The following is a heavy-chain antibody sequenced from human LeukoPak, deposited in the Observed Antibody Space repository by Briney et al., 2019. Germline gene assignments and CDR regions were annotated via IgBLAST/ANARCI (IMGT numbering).Heavy chain of an antibody. CDR1: GGSVSSGSYL. CDR3: ARGVREGGYDSPCDY. Sequence: SETLSLTCTVSGGSVSSGSYLWNWMRQPPGKGLEWIGYIHDSGSTNYNPSLKSRPSISVDTSKKHFSLKLSSVTAADTAVYYCARGVREGGYDSPCDYWGQGTLVTVSS. CDR2: IHDSGST. J-gene: IGHJ4*02. D-gene: IGHD5-12*01. V-gene: IGHV4-61*03.